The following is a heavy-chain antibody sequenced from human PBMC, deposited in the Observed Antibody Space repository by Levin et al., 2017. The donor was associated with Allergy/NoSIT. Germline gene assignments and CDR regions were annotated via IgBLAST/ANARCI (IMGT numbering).Heavy chain of an antibody. CDR3: TTYSSSWYYFDY. CDR2: IKSKTDGGTV. Sequence: KSGGSLRLSCVASGITFSNAWLSWSRQAPGKGLELVGRIKSKTDGGTVEYAAPVKGRFTISRDDSKNTLYLQMNSLQTEDTAVYFCTTYSSSWYYFDYWGQGTLVTVSS. V-gene: IGHV3-15*01. CDR1: GITFSNAW. D-gene: IGHD6-13*01. J-gene: IGHJ4*02.